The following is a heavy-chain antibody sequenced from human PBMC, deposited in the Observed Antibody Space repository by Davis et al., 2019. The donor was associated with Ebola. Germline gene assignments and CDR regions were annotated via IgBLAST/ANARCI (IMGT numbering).Heavy chain of an antibody. V-gene: IGHV4-39*01. CDR3: ARHRNTIFGVLITHGVFDY. CDR1: GGSISSYY. D-gene: IGHD3-3*01. J-gene: IGHJ4*02. Sequence: MPSETLSLTCTVSGGSISSYYWGWIRQPPGKGLEWIGSMYYSGSTYYNPSLKSRVTISVDTSKNQFSLKLSSVTAADTAVYYCARHRNTIFGVLITHGVFDYWGQGTLVTVSS. CDR2: MYYSGST.